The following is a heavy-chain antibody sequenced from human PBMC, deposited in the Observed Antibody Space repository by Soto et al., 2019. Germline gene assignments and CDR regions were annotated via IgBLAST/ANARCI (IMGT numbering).Heavy chain of an antibody. CDR2: INPNSGGT. CDR3: ARGPRIAAARVQLDEGGSPYYYYYMDV. CDR1: GYTFTGYY. J-gene: IGHJ6*03. Sequence: ASVKVSCKASGYTFTGYYMHWVRQAPGQGLEWMGWINPNSGGTNYAQKFQGWVTMTRDTSISTAYMELSRLRSDDTAVYYCARGPRIAAARVQLDEGGSPYYYYYMDVWGKGTTVTVSS. V-gene: IGHV1-2*04. D-gene: IGHD6-13*01.